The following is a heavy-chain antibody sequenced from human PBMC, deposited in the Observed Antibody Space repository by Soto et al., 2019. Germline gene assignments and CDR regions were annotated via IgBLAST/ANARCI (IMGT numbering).Heavy chain of an antibody. D-gene: IGHD6-19*01. CDR1: GGSISSYY. CDR2: IYYSGST. J-gene: IGHJ6*02. CDR3: ARDWGLAVADRYYYYGMDV. Sequence: SETLSLTCTVSGGSISSYYWSWIRQPPGKGLEWIGYIYYSGSTNYNPSLKSRVTISVDTSKNQFSLKLSSVTAADTAVYYCARDWGLAVADRYYYYGMDVWGQGTTVNVSS. V-gene: IGHV4-59*01.